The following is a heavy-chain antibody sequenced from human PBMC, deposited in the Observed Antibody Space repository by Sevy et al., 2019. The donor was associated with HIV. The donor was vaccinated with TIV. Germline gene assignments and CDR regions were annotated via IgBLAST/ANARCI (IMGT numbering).Heavy chain of an antibody. V-gene: IGHV1-18*01. D-gene: IGHD2-15*01. CDR2: ISPHNGDT. J-gene: IGHJ5*02. Sequence: ASGKVSCKVSGYTFNTYRIHWVRQAPGQGLEWMGWISPHNGDTNYAQRLQGRVTMLTDTSSSTAYMELKSLRSDDTAVYYCARAYCSGGRCYSLASWGQGTLVTVSS. CDR1: GYTFNTYR. CDR3: ARAYCSGGRCYSLAS.